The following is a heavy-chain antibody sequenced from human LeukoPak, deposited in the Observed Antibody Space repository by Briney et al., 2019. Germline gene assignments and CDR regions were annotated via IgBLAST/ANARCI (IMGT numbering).Heavy chain of an antibody. D-gene: IGHD3-10*01. J-gene: IGHJ5*02. Sequence: WVPQPPGKGRECIGGIYYIGSTYYNPSLKSRVTISVDTSKNQFSLKLSSVTAADTAVYYCARHVLLWFGESKLGWFDPWGQGTLVTVSS. V-gene: IGHV4-39*01. CDR2: IYYIGST. CDR3: ARHVLLWFGESKLGWFDP.